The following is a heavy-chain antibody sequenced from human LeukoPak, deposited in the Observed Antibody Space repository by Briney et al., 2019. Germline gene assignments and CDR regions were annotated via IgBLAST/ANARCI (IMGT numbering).Heavy chain of an antibody. D-gene: IGHD1-26*01. V-gene: IGHV1-2*02. CDR1: GYTFTGYY. CDR2: INPNSGGT. CDR3: ARGGVGDPAALHY. Sequence: TSVKVSCKASGYTFTGYYMHWVRQAPGQGLEWMGWINPNSGGTNYAQKFQGRVTMTRDTSTSTVYMELSSLRSEDTAVYYCARGGVGDPAALHYWGQGTLVTVSS. J-gene: IGHJ4*02.